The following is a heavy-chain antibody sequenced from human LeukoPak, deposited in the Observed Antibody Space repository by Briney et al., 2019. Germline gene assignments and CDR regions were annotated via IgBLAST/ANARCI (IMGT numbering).Heavy chain of an antibody. Sequence: GASVKVSSKASGYTITSYYMHCVRHATGQGLEWMGWMNPNSGNTGYAQKFQGRVTMTRTTSISTAYMELSSLRSEDTAVYYCARGPITMFGVVMSNWGQGTLVTVSS. CDR2: MNPNSGNT. CDR1: GYTITSYY. D-gene: IGHD3-3*01. J-gene: IGHJ4*02. CDR3: ARGPITMFGVVMSN. V-gene: IGHV1-8*02.